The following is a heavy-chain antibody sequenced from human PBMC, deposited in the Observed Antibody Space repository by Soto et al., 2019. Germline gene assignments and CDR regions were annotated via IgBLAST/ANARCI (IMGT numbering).Heavy chain of an antibody. J-gene: IGHJ6*01. CDR1: GFTFSSYW. Sequence: GGSLRLSCAASGFTFSSYWMHWVRQAPGKGLVWVSRMNGDGGTTDYADSVKGRFTISRDNAKNTLYLQMHSLRVEDTAVSYCASDRSGRADVRGQGTTVTVGS. CDR2: MNGDGGTT. D-gene: IGHD3-10*01. CDR3: ASDRSGRADV. V-gene: IGHV3-74*01.